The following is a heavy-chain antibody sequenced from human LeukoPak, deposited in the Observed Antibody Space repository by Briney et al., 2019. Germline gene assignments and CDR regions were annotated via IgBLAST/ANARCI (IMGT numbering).Heavy chain of an antibody. CDR2: INPNSGGT. CDR1: GYTFTGYY. D-gene: IGHD2-2*01. CDR3: ARAAIVVVPAAWFDP. J-gene: IGHJ5*02. Sequence: RASVKVSCKASGYTFTGYYMHWVRQAPGRGLEWMGWINPNSGGTNYAQKFQGRVTMTRDTSISTAYMELSRLRSDDTAVYYCARAAIVVVPAAWFDPWGQGTLVTVSS. V-gene: IGHV1-2*02.